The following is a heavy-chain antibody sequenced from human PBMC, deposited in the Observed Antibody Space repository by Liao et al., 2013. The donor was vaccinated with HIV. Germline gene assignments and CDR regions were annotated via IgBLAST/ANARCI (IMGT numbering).Heavy chain of an antibody. CDR3: ARGSQRITMVRGVISGFDY. J-gene: IGHJ4*02. CDR1: GGSFSGYY. D-gene: IGHD3-10*01. V-gene: IGHV4-34*01. CDR2: INHSGST. Sequence: QVQLQQWGAGLLKPSETLSLTCAVYGGSFSGYYWSWIRQPPGKGLEWIGEINHSGSTNYNPSLKSRVTISVDTSKNQFSLKLSSVTAADTAVYYCARGSQRITMVRGVISGFDYWGQGTLVTVSS.